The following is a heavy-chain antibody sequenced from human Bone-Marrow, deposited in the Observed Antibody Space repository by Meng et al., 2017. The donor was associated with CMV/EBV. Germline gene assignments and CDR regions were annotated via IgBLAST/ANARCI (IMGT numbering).Heavy chain of an antibody. CDR3: ARGRSVVPAAISYYYGMDF. V-gene: IGHV3-20*04. CDR1: GFTFDDYG. J-gene: IGHJ6*02. CDR2: INWNGGST. D-gene: IGHD2-2*01. Sequence: GGSLRLSCAASGFTFDDYGMSWVRQAPGKGLEWVSGINWNGGSTGYADSVKGRFTISRDNAKNSLYLQMNSLRAEDTALYYCARGRSVVPAAISYYYGMDFWGQGTTVTVSS.